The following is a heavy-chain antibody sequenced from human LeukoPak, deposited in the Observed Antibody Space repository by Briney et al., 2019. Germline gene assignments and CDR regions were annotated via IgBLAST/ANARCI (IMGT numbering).Heavy chain of an antibody. CDR1: GFTFSSYD. D-gene: IGHD3-3*01. J-gene: IGHJ4*02. CDR2: ISGSGGST. V-gene: IGHV3-23*01. CDR3: AKDPAEYDFWSGSHHDY. Sequence: GGSLRLSCAASGFTFSSYDMSWVRQAPGKGLEWVSAISGSGGSTYYADSVKGRFTISRDNSKNTLYLQMNSLRAEDTAVYYCAKDPAEYDFWSGSHHDYWGQGTLVTVSS.